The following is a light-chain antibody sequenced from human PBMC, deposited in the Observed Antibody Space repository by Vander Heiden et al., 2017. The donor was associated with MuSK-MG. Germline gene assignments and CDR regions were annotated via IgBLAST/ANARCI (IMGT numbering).Light chain of an antibody. J-gene: IGLJ2*01. V-gene: IGLV3-25*03. CDR1: ALPKQY. CDR2: KDS. Sequence: SYELTQPPSVSVSPGQTARITCSGDALPKQYAYWYQQKPGQAPVLVIYKDSERPSGIPERFSGSSSGTTVTLTISGVQAEDEADYYCQSADSSGTSRVVFGGGTKLTGL. CDR3: QSADSSGTSRVV.